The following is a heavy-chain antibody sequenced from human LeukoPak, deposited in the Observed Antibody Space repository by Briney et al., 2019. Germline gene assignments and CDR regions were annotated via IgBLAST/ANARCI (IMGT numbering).Heavy chain of an antibody. D-gene: IGHD1-26*01. CDR3: VRDIGGSSIWYFDL. J-gene: IGHJ2*01. CDR1: GFNFDVYA. V-gene: IGHV3-20*01. Sequence: PGGSLRLSCIASGFNFDVYAMGWVRQVPGKGLEWVSSINRYDTRKNYADSVEGRFTISRDNAKSSLYLQMNNLRAEDTALYHCVRDIGGSSIWYFDLWGRGTLITVSS. CDR2: INRYDTRK.